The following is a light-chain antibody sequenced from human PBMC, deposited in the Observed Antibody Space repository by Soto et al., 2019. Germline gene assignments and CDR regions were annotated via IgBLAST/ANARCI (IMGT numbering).Light chain of an antibody. CDR3: TSFGRSNNLL. J-gene: IGLJ2*01. Sequence: QSALTQPPSASGSPGQSVTISCTGTSSDVGGYKFVSWYQQHPGKAPKLMIFEVDKRPSGVPVRFSGSKSGTTAYLAVSGLQAEDEDDYYCTSFGRSNNLLFGGGTKLTVL. V-gene: IGLV2-8*01. CDR1: SSDVGGYKF. CDR2: EVD.